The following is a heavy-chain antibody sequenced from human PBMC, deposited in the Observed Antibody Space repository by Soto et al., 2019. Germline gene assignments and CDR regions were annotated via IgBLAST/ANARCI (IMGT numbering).Heavy chain of an antibody. CDR3: ARGQRWLQPLDY. V-gene: IGHV3-7*01. J-gene: IGHJ4*02. D-gene: IGHD6-19*01. Sequence: PGGSLRLSCAASGFSFSSYWMSWVRQAPGKGLEWVANIKEDGSEKYYVEYVKGRFTISRDNAKNSLYLQMNSLRAEDTAVYFCARGQRWLQPLDYWGQGTLVTVPQ. CDR1: GFSFSSYW. CDR2: IKEDGSEK.